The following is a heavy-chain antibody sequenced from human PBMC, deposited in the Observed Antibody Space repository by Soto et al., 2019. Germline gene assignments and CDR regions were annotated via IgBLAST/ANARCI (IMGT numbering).Heavy chain of an antibody. V-gene: IGHV1-69*13. CDR2: IIPIFGTA. CDR1: GGTFSSYA. J-gene: IGHJ4*02. CDR3: ARGTYYYDSSGYYFDY. Sequence: GASVKVSCKASGGTFSSYAISWVRQAPGQGLEWMGGIIPIFGTANYAQKFQGRVTITADESTSTACMELSSLRSEDTAVYYCARGTYYYDSSGYYFDYWGQGTLVTVSS. D-gene: IGHD3-22*01.